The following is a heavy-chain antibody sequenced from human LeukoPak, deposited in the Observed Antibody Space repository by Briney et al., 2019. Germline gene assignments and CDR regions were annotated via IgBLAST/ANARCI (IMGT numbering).Heavy chain of an antibody. CDR1: GFTFSSYG. CDR2: IRYDGSNK. V-gene: IGHV3-30*02. J-gene: IGHJ4*02. CDR3: AKVARGNYYDLDY. D-gene: IGHD1-26*01. Sequence: PGGSLRLSCAASGFTFSSYGIHWVRQAPGKGLEWVAFIRYDGSNKYYADSVKGRFTISRDNSKNTLYLQMNSLRAEDTAVYYCAKVARGNYYDLDYWGQGTLVTVSS.